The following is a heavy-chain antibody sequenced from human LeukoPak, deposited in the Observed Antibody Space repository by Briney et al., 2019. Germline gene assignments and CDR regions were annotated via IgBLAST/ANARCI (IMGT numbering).Heavy chain of an antibody. CDR2: ISSNGGST. CDR3: ATGVQLWSPFDY. J-gene: IGHJ4*02. Sequence: GGSLRLSCAASGFTFSSYAMHWVRQAPGKGLEYVSAISSNGGSTYYANSVKGRFTISRDNSKNTLYLQMGSLRAEDMAVYYCATGVQLWSPFDYWGQGTLVTVSS. V-gene: IGHV3-64*01. CDR1: GFTFSSYA. D-gene: IGHD5-18*01.